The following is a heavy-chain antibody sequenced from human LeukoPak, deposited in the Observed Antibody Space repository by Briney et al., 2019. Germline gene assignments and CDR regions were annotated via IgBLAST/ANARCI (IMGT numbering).Heavy chain of an antibody. CDR1: GLTVSSNY. CDR2: IYSGGST. J-gene: IGHJ6*02. CDR3: ARDQIRTLGMDV. V-gene: IGHV3-53*01. Sequence: GGSLRLSCAASGLTVSSNYMSWVRQAPGKGLEWVSVIYSGGSTYYADSVKGRFTISRDNSKNTLYLQMNSLRAEDKAVYYCARDQIRTLGMDVWGQGTTVTASS.